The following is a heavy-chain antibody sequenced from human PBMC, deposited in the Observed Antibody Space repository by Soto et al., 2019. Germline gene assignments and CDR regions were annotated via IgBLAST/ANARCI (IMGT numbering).Heavy chain of an antibody. J-gene: IGHJ4*02. CDR3: AIAQTSGIHYIAY. D-gene: IGHD6-13*01. CDR2: VYYSGST. Sequence: SETLSLTCTVTGDSVNSYYWSRMRQPPGKGLECMGYVYYSGSTNYNPSLKSRVTISVDTSKNQISLRLKSVTAADKAVYYCAIAQTSGIHYIAYWGQASLLTVPS. CDR1: GDSVNSYY. V-gene: IGHV4-59*02.